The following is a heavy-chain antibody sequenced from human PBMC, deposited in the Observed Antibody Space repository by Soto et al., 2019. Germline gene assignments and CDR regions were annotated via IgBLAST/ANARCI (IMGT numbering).Heavy chain of an antibody. CDR3: AKGGGPITGIFLVY. CDR1: GFTFSSYA. D-gene: IGHD1-20*01. J-gene: IGHJ4*02. V-gene: IGHV3-23*01. Sequence: GGSLRLSCAASGFTFSSYAMSWVRQAPGMGLEWVSAISGSGGSTYYADSVKGRFTISRDNSKNTLYLQMNSLRAEDTAVYYCAKGGGPITGIFLVYWGQGTLVTVSS. CDR2: ISGSGGST.